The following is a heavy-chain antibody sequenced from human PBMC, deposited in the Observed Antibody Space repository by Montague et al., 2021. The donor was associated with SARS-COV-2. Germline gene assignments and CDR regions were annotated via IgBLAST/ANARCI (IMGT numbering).Heavy chain of an antibody. CDR2: IYYSGST. D-gene: IGHD5-24*01. V-gene: IGHV4-59*12. J-gene: IGHJ2*01. CDR3: ARDGYNAHQNYWYFDL. Sequence: SETLSLTCTVSGGSISTYYWSWIRQPQGKGLEWIGYIYYSGSTNXSPSLKSRVTISVDTSKNQFSLKLSSVTAADTAVYYCARDGYNAHQNYWYFDLWGRGTLVTASS. CDR1: GGSISTYY.